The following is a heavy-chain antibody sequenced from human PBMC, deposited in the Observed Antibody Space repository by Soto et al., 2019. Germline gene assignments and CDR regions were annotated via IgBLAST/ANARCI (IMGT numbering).Heavy chain of an antibody. V-gene: IGHV1-8*03. CDR3: ARGLGGYQGDWLDP. Sequence: QVQLVQSGAEVKEPGASVRISCKTSGYTFTNLDVHWLRQATGQGLEWLGRINVHNDYIKYARGIEDRITITKDSPRTTVYMDLKSLTAEDTAVYYCARGLGGYQGDWLDPWGQGTPVSVSS. CDR1: GYTFTNLD. J-gene: IGHJ5*02. D-gene: IGHD3-22*01. CDR2: INVHNDYI.